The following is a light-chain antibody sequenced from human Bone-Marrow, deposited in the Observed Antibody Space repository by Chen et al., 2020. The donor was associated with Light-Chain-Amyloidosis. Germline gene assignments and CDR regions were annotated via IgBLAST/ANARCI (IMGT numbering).Light chain of an antibody. V-gene: IGLV3-21*02. CDR1: NIGTTS. Sequence: SYVLTQPSSVAVAPGQTATIACGGNNIGTTSVHWYQQTPGQAPLLVVYDDSDRPSGIPERSAGCNAGTTATLTISGGEAGDEADYSCQVWDRSSDRPVFGGGTKLTVL. J-gene: IGLJ3*02. CDR2: DDS. CDR3: QVWDRSSDRPV.